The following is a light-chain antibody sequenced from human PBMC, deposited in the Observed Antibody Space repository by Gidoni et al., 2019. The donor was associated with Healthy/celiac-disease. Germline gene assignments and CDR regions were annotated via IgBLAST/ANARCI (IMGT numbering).Light chain of an antibody. Sequence: EIVLTQSPGTLSLSPGERATLSCRASQSVSSSYFAWYQQKPGQAPRLLIYGASSRATGIPDRFSGSGSGTDFTLTISRLEPEDFAVYYCQQYGSSPGFTFGPXTKVDIK. J-gene: IGKJ3*01. V-gene: IGKV3-20*01. CDR1: QSVSSSY. CDR2: GAS. CDR3: QQYGSSPGFT.